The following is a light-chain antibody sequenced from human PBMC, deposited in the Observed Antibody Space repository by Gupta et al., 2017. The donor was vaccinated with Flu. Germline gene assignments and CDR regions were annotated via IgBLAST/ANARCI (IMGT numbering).Light chain of an antibody. CDR3: QQYNSSVFT. CDR2: KAS. CDR1: QSISSW. J-gene: IGKJ2*01. Sequence: DIQMTQSPSTLSASVGDRVTITCRASQSISSWLAWYQQKPGKAPKLLIYKASSLESGVPSRFSGSGSGTEFTLTISSLQPDDFATYYCQQYNSSVFTFGQGTKVEIK. V-gene: IGKV1-5*03.